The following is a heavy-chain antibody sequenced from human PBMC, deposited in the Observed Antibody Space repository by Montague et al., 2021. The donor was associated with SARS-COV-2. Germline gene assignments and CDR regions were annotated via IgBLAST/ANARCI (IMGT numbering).Heavy chain of an antibody. CDR2: INQSGST. J-gene: IGHJ4*02. CDR1: GGSFSGYY. D-gene: IGHD1-1*01. V-gene: IGHV4-34*01. Sequence: SETLSLTCAVYGGSFSGYYWNWIRQPPGKGLEWIGEINQSGSTNYNPSLKSRVTISVDTSKNQFSLKLSSVTAADTAVYYCVVVPLEPRGRGFDYWGQGTLVTVSS. CDR3: VVVPLEPRGRGFDY.